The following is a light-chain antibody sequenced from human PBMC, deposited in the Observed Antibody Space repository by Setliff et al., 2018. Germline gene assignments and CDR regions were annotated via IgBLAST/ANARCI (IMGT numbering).Light chain of an antibody. V-gene: IGLV2-11*01. CDR2: DVT. CDR1: SSDVGAYDY. Sequence: QSVLTQPASVSGSPGQSIAISCTGTSSDVGAYDYVSWYQQHPDRAPKLMIYDVTKRPSGVPDRFSGSKSGNTASLTISGLQAEDETDYYCASYAGPYTWVFGGGTKVTVL. CDR3: ASYAGPYTWV. J-gene: IGLJ3*02.